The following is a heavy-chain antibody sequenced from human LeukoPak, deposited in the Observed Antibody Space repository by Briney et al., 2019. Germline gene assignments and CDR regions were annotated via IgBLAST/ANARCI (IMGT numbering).Heavy chain of an antibody. D-gene: IGHD1-1*01. Sequence: GGSLRLSCAASRFTFSNYWMHWVRQAPGKGLVWVSRINIDGSSISYADSVKGRFTISRDNAKNTLYLQMNSLRAEDTAVYYCAKPHRTTGTTGHDYWGQGTLVTVSS. CDR3: AKPHRTTGTTGHDY. CDR1: RFTFSNYW. J-gene: IGHJ4*02. CDR2: INIDGSSI. V-gene: IGHV3-74*01.